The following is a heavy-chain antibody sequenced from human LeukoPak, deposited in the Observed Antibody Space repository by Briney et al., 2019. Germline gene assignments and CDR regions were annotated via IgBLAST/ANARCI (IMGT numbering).Heavy chain of an antibody. CDR3: ASLFPWFDP. Sequence: GGSLGLSCAASGFTFSRYSMNWVRQAPGKGLEWVASISNTSTYIYYADSVKGRFTISRDNAKNSLNLQMNSLRAEDTAVYYCASLFPWFDPWGQGTLVTVSS. J-gene: IGHJ5*02. CDR1: GFTFSRYS. V-gene: IGHV3-21*01. CDR2: ISNTSTYI.